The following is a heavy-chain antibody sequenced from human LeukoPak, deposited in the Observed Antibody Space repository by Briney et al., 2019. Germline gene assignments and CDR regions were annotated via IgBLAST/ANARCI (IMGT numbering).Heavy chain of an antibody. D-gene: IGHD3-10*01. J-gene: IGHJ4*02. CDR2: IYYSGST. V-gene: IGHV4-39*07. Sequence: SETLSLTCTVSGGSISSSSYYWGWIRQPPGKGLEWIGSIYYSGSTYYNPSLKSRVTISVDTSKNQFSLKLSSVTAADTAVYYCARASGSKVDYWGQGTLVIVSS. CDR1: GGSISSSSYY. CDR3: ARASGSKVDY.